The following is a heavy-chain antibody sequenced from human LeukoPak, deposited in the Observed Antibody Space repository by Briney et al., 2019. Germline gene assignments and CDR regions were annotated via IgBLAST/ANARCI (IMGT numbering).Heavy chain of an antibody. J-gene: IGHJ5*02. CDR3: ARDLGVVVPAAIRSWFDP. Sequence: GGSLRLSCAASGFTFSSYWMSWVRQAPGKGLEWVANIKQDGSEKYYVDSVKGRFTISRDNAKNSLYLQMNSLRAEGTAVYYCARDLGVVVPAAIRSWFDPWGQGTLVTVSS. CDR1: GFTFSSYW. V-gene: IGHV3-7*01. CDR2: IKQDGSEK. D-gene: IGHD2-2*02.